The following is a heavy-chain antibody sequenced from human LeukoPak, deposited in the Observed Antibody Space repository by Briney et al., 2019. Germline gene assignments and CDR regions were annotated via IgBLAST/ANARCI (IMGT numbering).Heavy chain of an antibody. V-gene: IGHV3-23*01. D-gene: IGHD3-10*01. Sequence: PGGSLRLSCAASGFPFSAYAMSWVRQAPGKGLEWVSAISGSGGSTYYADSVKGRFTISRDNSKNTLYLQMNSLRAEDTAVYYCAKGSSNVLLWFGELYLFDYWGQGTLVTVSS. CDR3: AKGSSNVLLWFGELYLFDY. CDR1: GFPFSAYA. J-gene: IGHJ4*02. CDR2: ISGSGGST.